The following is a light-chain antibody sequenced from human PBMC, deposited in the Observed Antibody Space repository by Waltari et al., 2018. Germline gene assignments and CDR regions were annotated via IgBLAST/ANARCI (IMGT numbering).Light chain of an antibody. Sequence: QSALTQPASVSGSPGQSITISCTGPSSDVGGYNYVSWYQQYPGKAPQLMIYDVNNRPSGVSNRFSGSKSGNTASLTISGLQAEDEADYYCSSYTSSSTQVFGGGTKLTVL. CDR1: SSDVGGYNY. CDR3: SSYTSSSTQV. J-gene: IGLJ3*02. V-gene: IGLV2-14*03. CDR2: DVN.